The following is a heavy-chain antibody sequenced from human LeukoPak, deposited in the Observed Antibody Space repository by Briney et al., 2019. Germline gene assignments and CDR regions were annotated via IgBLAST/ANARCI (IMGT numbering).Heavy chain of an antibody. CDR1: GFIFNNYG. D-gene: IGHD2-21*02. V-gene: IGHV3-23*01. J-gene: IGHJ3*02. CDR2: ISGRSSST. Sequence: VQPGGTLKLSCAAPGFIFNNYGMNWVRQAPGKGLEWVSGISGRSSSTYYADSVKGRFTISRDNSKNTLYLQMNSLRAEDTAVYYCAKTVVVTVNFRAFDIWGQGAMVTVSS. CDR3: AKTVVVTVNFRAFDI.